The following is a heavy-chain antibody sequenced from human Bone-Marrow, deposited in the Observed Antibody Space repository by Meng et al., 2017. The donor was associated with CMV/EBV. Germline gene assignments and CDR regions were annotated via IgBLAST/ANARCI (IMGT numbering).Heavy chain of an antibody. CDR3: AKDLTILGNTWYGDWYFAL. CDR2: ISWSSDAI. Sequence: SLKISCAASGFTFGDYAMHWVRQVPGKGLEWVSGISWSSDAIGYAASVKGRFTMSRDNAKNSIYLQMNSLRPEDTALYYCAKDLTILGNTWYGDWYFALWGRGNRVTGAS. V-gene: IGHV3-9*01. CDR1: GFTFGDYA. D-gene: IGHD6-13*01. J-gene: IGHJ2*01.